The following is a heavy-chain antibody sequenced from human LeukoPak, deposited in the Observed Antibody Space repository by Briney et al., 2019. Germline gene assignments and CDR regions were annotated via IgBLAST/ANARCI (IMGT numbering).Heavy chain of an antibody. J-gene: IGHJ6*02. V-gene: IGHV3-66*01. CDR1: GFTVSSNY. CDR2: IYSGGST. Sequence: GGSLRLSCAASGFTVSSNYMSWVRQAPGKGLEWGSVIYSGGSTYYADSVKGRFTISRDNSKNTLYLQMNSLRAEDTAVYYCARVGGNYYYGMDVWGQGTTVTVSS. CDR3: ARVGGNYYYGMDV. D-gene: IGHD3-16*01.